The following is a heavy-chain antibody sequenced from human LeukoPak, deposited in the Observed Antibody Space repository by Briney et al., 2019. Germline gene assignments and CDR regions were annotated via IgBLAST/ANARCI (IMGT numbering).Heavy chain of an antibody. CDR2: IGTAGDT. V-gene: IGHV3-13*01. Sequence: PGGSLRLSCAASGFTFSSYVMHWVRQATGKGLEWVSAIGTAGDTYYPGSVKGRFTISRENAKNSLYLQMNSLRAGDTAVCYCARGGVVGAFDIWGQGTMVTVSS. D-gene: IGHD2-15*01. J-gene: IGHJ3*02. CDR3: ARGGVVGAFDI. CDR1: GFTFSSYV.